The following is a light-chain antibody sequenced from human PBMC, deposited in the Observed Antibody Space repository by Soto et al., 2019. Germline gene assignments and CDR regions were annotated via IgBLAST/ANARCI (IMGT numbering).Light chain of an antibody. CDR2: DNN. CDR3: QSYDSRLSGWV. CDR1: SSNIGAGYD. V-gene: IGLV1-40*01. J-gene: IGLJ3*02. Sequence: QSVLTQPPSVSGAPGQRVTISCTGSSSNIGAGYDVHWYQQLPGTAPKLLTYDNNNRPSGVPDRFSGSKSGTSASLAITGRQAEDEADYYCQSYDSRLSGWVFGGGTKLTVL.